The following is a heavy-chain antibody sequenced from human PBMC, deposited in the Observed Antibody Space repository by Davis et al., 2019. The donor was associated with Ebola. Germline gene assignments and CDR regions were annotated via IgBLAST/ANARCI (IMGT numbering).Heavy chain of an antibody. CDR3: AIPDCSGANCYSVYIKN. V-gene: IGHV3-33*08. J-gene: IGHJ4*02. D-gene: IGHD2-15*01. Sequence: PGGSLRLSCAASGFTVSSNYMSWVRQAPDKGLEWVAVIWYDGSRKYYGDSVKGRFTISRDNSNNLLYLQMNSLRAEDTAVYYCAIPDCSGANCYSVYIKNWGQGTLVTVSS. CDR1: GFTVSSNY. CDR2: IWYDGSRK.